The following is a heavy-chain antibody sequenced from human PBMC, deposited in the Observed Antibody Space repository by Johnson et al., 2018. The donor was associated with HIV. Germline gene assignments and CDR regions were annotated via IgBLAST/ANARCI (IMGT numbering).Heavy chain of an antibody. J-gene: IGHJ3*02. D-gene: IGHD6-19*01. CDR1: GFTFSSYG. Sequence: VQLVESGGGVVQPGRSLRLSCTASGFTFSSYGIHWVRQAPGQGLEWVALICYDGSNKYYADSVKGRFTISRDNSKNTLYLQMNSLRADDTAVYYCARVRQWLVEEAFDIWGQGTMVTVSS. CDR3: ARVRQWLVEEAFDI. V-gene: IGHV3-33*01. CDR2: ICYDGSNK.